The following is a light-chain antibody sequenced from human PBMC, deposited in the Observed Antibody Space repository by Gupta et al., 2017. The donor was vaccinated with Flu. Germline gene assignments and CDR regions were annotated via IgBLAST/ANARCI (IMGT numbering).Light chain of an antibody. J-gene: IGKJ2*01. CDR3: RHRGNWPPYS. CDR1: QTIGNY. Sequence: PGERATLSCRASQTIGNYLAWYQQKPGQIPRLLIYDASSRTTGVPARFSGSGSGTDFTLTISSREPEDFAGYYCRHRGNWPPYSFGQGTKME. V-gene: IGKV3-11*01. CDR2: DAS.